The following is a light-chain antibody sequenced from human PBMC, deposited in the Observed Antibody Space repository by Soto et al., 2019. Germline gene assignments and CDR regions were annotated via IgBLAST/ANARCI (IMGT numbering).Light chain of an antibody. CDR1: QSVTSSY. CDR3: QQYGSSPNA. CDR2: GAS. V-gene: IGKV3-20*01. Sequence: EIVLTQSPGTLSLSPGERATLSCMASQSVTSSYLAWYQQKPGQAPRLLIYGASSRATGIPDRFSGSGSGTGFTLTINRLEPEDVAVYYCQQYGSSPNAFGQGTRLEIK. J-gene: IGKJ5*01.